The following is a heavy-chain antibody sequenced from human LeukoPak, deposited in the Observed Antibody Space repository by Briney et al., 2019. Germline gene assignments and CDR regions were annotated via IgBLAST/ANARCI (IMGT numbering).Heavy chain of an antibody. V-gene: IGHV4-59*01. J-gene: IGHJ6*03. CDR3: ARGRVSSSTWYSTYYYFFYMDF. Sequence: SETLSLTCTVSGGSISSYYWNWIRQPPGKGLEWIGYIYYSGTTNYNPSLKSRVSMSVDTSKNQFSLKLSSVTAADTAVYFCARGRVSSSTWYSTYYYFFYMDFWGKGTTVTVSS. D-gene: IGHD4-11*01. CDR2: IYYSGTT. CDR1: GGSISSYY.